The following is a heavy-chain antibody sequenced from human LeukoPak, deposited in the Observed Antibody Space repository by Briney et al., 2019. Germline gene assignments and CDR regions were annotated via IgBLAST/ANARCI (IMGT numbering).Heavy chain of an antibody. CDR3: ARDLTYYDSSPVSY. D-gene: IGHD3-22*01. Sequence: GGSLRLSCAATGFTFSDYYMSWIRQAPGKGLEWVSYISSSGSTIYYADSVKGRFTISRDNAKNSLYLQMNSLRAEDTAVYYCARDLTYYDSSPVSYWGQGTLVTVSS. J-gene: IGHJ4*02. V-gene: IGHV3-11*01. CDR1: GFTFSDYY. CDR2: ISSSGSTI.